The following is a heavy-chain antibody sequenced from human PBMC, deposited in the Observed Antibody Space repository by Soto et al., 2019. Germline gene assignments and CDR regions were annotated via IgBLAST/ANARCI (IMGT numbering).Heavy chain of an antibody. Sequence: LCLTGTISGGSISSVENYWSWLRQPPGKGLEWIGYNYYSGSTYYNPSLGSRVTISIDTSRNQFSLKLSSVTAADTAVYYRARESVPAYIHHTWFDPWGQGTLVTVSS. J-gene: IGHJ5*02. V-gene: IGHV4-30-4*01. CDR2: NYYSGST. CDR1: GGSISSVENY. D-gene: IGHD2-2*02. CDR3: ARESVPAYIHHTWFDP.